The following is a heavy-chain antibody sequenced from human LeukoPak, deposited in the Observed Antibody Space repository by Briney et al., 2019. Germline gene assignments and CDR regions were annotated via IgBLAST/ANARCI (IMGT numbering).Heavy chain of an antibody. CDR3: ARVGTAMAPYYFDY. CDR2: IYYSGST. CDR1: GGSLSSYY. Sequence: SETLSLTCTVSGGSLSSYYWSWIRQPPGEGLEWIGYIYYSGSTNYNPSLKSRVTISVDTSKNQFSLKLSSVTAADTAVYYCARVGTAMAPYYFDYWGQGTLVTVSS. D-gene: IGHD5-18*01. V-gene: IGHV4-59*01. J-gene: IGHJ4*02.